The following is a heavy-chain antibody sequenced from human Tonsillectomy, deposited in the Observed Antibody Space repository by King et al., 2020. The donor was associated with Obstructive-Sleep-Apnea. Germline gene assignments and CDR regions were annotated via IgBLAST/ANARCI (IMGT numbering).Heavy chain of an antibody. CDR3: ARGDVDTAIQGSLYYFDY. Sequence: QLQESGPGLVKPSETLSLTCTVSGGSISSYYWSWIRQPPGEGLEWIGYIYYSGSTNYNPSLQSRVTISVETSKNQFSLKLSSVTAADTAVYYCARGDVDTAIQGSLYYFDYWGQGTLVTVSS. D-gene: IGHD5-18*01. V-gene: IGHV4-59*01. CDR1: GGSISSYY. J-gene: IGHJ4*02. CDR2: IYYSGST.